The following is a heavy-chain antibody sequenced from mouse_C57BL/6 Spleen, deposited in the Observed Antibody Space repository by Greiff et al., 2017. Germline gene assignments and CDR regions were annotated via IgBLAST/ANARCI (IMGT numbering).Heavy chain of an antibody. V-gene: IGHV1-76*01. D-gene: IGHD1-1*01. CDR3: ARTTVVATNFDV. Sequence: VHLVESGAELVRPGASVKLSCKASGYTFTDYYINWVKQRPGQGLEWIARIYPGSGNTYYNEKFKGKATLTAEKSSSTAYMQLSSLTSEDSAVYFGARTTVVATNFDVWGTGTTVTVSS. CDR2: IYPGSGNT. J-gene: IGHJ1*03. CDR1: GYTFTDYY.